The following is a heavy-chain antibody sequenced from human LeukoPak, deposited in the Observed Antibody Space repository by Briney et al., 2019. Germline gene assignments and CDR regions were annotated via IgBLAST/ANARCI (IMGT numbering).Heavy chain of an antibody. CDR1: EFSIGAFW. J-gene: IGHJ4*02. V-gene: IGHV3-7*01. Sequence: GGSLRLSCAASEFSIGAFWMSWVRQAPGKGLEWVASINQGGGVIRYVDSVKGRFTISRDNAKNSLYLQMSSLRVEDTAVYYCARGPPYGSRSDFFDYWGQGTLVTVSA. CDR2: INQGGGVI. D-gene: IGHD3-10*01. CDR3: ARGPPYGSRSDFFDY.